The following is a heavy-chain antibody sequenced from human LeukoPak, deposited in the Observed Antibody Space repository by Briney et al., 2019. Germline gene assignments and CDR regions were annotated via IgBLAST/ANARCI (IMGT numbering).Heavy chain of an antibody. V-gene: IGHV3-48*03. CDR1: AFAFSSYE. D-gene: IGHD2-2*01. CDR2: ISSSGTFI. J-gene: IGHJ6*03. CDR3: AKAPEDRDIVVVPSSWQGYYYYMDV. Sequence: GGSLRLSCAASAFAFSSYEMNWVRQAPGKGLEWVSHISSSGTFIYYADSVKGRFTISRDNAKNSLYLQMNSLRAEDTAVYYCAKAPEDRDIVVVPSSWQGYYYYMDVWGKGTTVTVSS.